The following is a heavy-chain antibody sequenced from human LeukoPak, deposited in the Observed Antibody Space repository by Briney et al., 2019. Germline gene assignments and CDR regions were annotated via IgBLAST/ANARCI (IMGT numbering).Heavy chain of an antibody. CDR1: GYTLTELS. Sequence: ASVKVSCKVSGYTLTELSMHWVRQAPGKGLEWMGGFDPEDGETIYAQKFQGRVTMTEDTSTDTAYMELSSLRSEDTAVYYCATSVTGQWLVLGFDYWGQGTLVTVSS. V-gene: IGHV1-24*01. J-gene: IGHJ4*02. D-gene: IGHD6-19*01. CDR2: FDPEDGET. CDR3: ATSVTGQWLVLGFDY.